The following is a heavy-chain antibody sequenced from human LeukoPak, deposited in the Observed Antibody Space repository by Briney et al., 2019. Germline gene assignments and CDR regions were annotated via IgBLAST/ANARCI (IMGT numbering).Heavy chain of an antibody. CDR3: ARDAS. Sequence: PSETLSLTCAVYGESFSGYYWSWIRQLPGKGLEWIGEINHSGSTNYNPSLKSRVTISVDTSKNQFSLKLSSVTAADTAVYYCARDASWGKGTTVTVSS. CDR2: INHSGST. CDR1: GESFSGYY. D-gene: IGHD2-2*01. J-gene: IGHJ6*04. V-gene: IGHV4-34*01.